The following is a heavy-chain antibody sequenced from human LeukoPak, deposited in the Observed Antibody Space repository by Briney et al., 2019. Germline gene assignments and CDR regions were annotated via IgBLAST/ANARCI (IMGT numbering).Heavy chain of an antibody. CDR3: ARDKGSSTYYDFWSGYCWFDP. V-gene: IGHV3-7*01. J-gene: IGHJ5*02. CDR1: GFTLSSYW. D-gene: IGHD3-3*01. Sequence: GGSLRLSCAASGFTLSSYWMSWVRQAPGKGLEWVANIKQDGSEKYYVDSVKGRFTISRDNAKNSLYLQMNSLRAEDTAVYYCARDKGSSTYYDFWSGYCWFDPWGQGTLVTVSS. CDR2: IKQDGSEK.